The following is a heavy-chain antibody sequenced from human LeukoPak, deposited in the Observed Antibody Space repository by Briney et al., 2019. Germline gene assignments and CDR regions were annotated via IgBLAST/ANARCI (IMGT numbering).Heavy chain of an antibody. CDR3: ARAGRYCSSTSCYEDY. D-gene: IGHD2-2*01. V-gene: IGHV1-2*02. J-gene: IGHJ4*02. CDR2: INPNSGGT. Sequence: ASVKVSCKASGYTFTGYYMHWVRQAPGQGLEWMGWINPNSGGTNYAQKFQGRVTMTRDTSISTAYMELSRLRSHDTAVYYCARAGRYCSSTSCYEDYWGQGTLVTVSS. CDR1: GYTFTGYY.